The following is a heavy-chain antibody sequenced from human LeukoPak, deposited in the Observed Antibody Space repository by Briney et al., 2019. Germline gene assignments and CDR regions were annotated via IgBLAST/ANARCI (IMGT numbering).Heavy chain of an antibody. D-gene: IGHD2-15*01. J-gene: IGHJ4*02. CDR1: GGSISSSY. CDR2: IYTSGST. CDR3: ARDQRSNLYCSGGSCSRYFDY. V-gene: IGHV4-4*07. Sequence: PTETLSLTCTVSGGSISSSYWGSIRQPAGKGLGWIGRIYTSGSTNNNPSLKSRVTMSVDTSKNQFSLKLSSVTAADTAVDYCARDQRSNLYCSGGSCSRYFDYWGQGTLVTVSS.